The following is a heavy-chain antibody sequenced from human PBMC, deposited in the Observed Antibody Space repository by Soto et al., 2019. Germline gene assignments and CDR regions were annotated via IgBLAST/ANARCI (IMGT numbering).Heavy chain of an antibody. V-gene: IGHV3-21*04. CDR2: ISSSSSYI. Sequence: KPGGSLRLSCAASGFTFSSYGMHWVRQAPGKGLEWVSSISSSSSYIYYADSVKGRFTISRDNAKTSLYLQMNSLRSEDTAVYYCARGDDDASREGYSYGLDAFDIWGQGTMVTVSS. CDR3: ARGDDDASREGYSYGLDAFDI. D-gene: IGHD5-18*01. CDR1: GFTFSSYG. J-gene: IGHJ3*02.